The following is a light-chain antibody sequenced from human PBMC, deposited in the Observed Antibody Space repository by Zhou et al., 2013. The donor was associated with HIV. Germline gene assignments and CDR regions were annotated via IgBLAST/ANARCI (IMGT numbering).Light chain of an antibody. CDR1: QTISNS. CDR2: DSS. J-gene: IGKJ3*01. V-gene: IGKV1-39*01. Sequence: DIHMTQSPSSLSASAGDRVTITCRASQTISNSLNWYLQKPGKAPTLLIFDSSSLQSGVPSRFSGSGSGTHFTLTINSLQPEDFAIYYCQETYTSLLTFGPGTRVD. CDR3: QETYTSLLT.